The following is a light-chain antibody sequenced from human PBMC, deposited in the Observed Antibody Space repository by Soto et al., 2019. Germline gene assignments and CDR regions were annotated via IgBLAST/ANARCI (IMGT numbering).Light chain of an antibody. CDR1: SGDIGAYNY. CDR2: DVT. J-gene: IGLJ2*01. CDR3: SSYASGNSVV. Sequence: QSALTQPASVSGSPGQSITISCTGGSGDIGAYNYVSWYQQHPGKVPKLMIYDVTNRPSGISNRFSGSKSGNTASLTISGLQAEDEADYYCSSYASGNSVVFGGGTKVTVL. V-gene: IGLV2-14*01.